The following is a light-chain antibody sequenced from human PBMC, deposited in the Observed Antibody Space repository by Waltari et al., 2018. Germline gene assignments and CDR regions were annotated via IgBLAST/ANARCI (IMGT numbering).Light chain of an antibody. CDR2: GKN. CDR3: NSRDSSGNHVI. J-gene: IGLJ2*01. Sequence: SSELTQDPTVSVALGQTVRITCQGDTLRDHYASWYQLKPGQAPFLLIYGKNNRPSGIPGRFAGPTSGHTSSLTITAAQAEDEADFYCNSRDSSGNHVIFGGGTKLTVL. CDR1: TLRDHY. V-gene: IGLV3-19*01.